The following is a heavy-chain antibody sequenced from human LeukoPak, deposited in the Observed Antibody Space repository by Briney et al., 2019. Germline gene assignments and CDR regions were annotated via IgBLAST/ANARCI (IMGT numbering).Heavy chain of an antibody. J-gene: IGHJ4*02. Sequence: GGSLRLSCSASGFTFSNYVMHWVRQTPGKGLEYVSVISSNGGSTFYADSVKGRFTISRDNSKNTVHLQMSSPKTEDTAVYYCVKGLGIMAACLDYWGQGTLVTVPS. CDR1: GFTFSNYV. CDR2: ISSNGGST. CDR3: VKGLGIMAACLDY. V-gene: IGHV3-64D*09. D-gene: IGHD6-6*01.